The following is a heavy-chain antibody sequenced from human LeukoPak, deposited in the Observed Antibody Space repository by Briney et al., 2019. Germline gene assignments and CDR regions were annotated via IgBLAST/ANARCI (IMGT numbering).Heavy chain of an antibody. CDR1: GGSISSSSYY. J-gene: IGHJ4*02. V-gene: IGHV4-39*01. Sequence: TSETLSLTCTVSGGSISSSSYYWGSIRQPPGKGLEWIGSIYYSGRTYYNPSLKSRVTISVDTSKNQFSLKLSSVTAADTAVYYCARHVGVGATLFDYWGQGTLVTVSS. CDR2: IYYSGRT. D-gene: IGHD1-26*01. CDR3: ARHVGVGATLFDY.